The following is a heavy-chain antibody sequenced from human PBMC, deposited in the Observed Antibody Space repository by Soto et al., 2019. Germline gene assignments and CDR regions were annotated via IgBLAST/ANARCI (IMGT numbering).Heavy chain of an antibody. CDR1: GGSISRGGDY. CDR3: ARDHSGQRSNWFDP. J-gene: IGHJ5*02. D-gene: IGHD2-15*01. CDR2: IYYSGST. V-gene: IGHV4-31*03. Sequence: SEALSLTCTGSGGSISRGGDYWSWIRQHPGKGLEWIGYIYYSGSTYYNPSLKSRVTISVDTSKNQFSLKLSSVTAADTAVYYCARDHSGQRSNWFDPWGQGTLVTVSS.